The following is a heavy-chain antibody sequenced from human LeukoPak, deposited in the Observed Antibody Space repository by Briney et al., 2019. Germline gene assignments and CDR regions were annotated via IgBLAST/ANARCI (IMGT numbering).Heavy chain of an antibody. Sequence: ASVKVSCKASGGTFSSYAISWVRQAPGQGLEWMGGIIPIFGTANYAQKFQGRVTITADESTSTAYMELSSLRSEDTAVYYCAREGVYCSSTSCYIWFDPWGQGTLVTVSS. CDR3: AREGVYCSSTSCYIWFDP. V-gene: IGHV1-69*13. CDR1: GGTFSSYA. D-gene: IGHD2-2*02. J-gene: IGHJ5*02. CDR2: IIPIFGTA.